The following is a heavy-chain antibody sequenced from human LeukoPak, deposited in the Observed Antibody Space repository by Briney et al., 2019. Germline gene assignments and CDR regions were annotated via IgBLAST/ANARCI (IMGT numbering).Heavy chain of an antibody. CDR3: AREVGAVTQIWFDP. D-gene: IGHD1-26*01. CDR1: GFTFSSYA. CDR2: INWNGGST. V-gene: IGHV3-20*04. J-gene: IGHJ5*02. Sequence: GGSLRLSCAASGFTFSSYAMSWVRQAPGKGLEWVSGINWNGGSTGYGDSVKGRFTISRDNANNSLFLQMNSLRVEDTAFYYCAREVGAVTQIWFDPWGPGTLVTVSS.